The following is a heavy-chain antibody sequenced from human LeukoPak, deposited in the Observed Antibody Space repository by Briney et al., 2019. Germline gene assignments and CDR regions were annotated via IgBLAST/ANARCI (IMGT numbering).Heavy chain of an antibody. CDR1: GGSISSSSYY. Sequence: PSETLSLTCSVSGGSISSSSYYWSWIRQPPGKGLEWIGYIYYSGSTNYNPSLKSRVTISVDTSKNQFSLKLSSVTAADTAVYYCARVSGFWSGYPNWFDPWGQGTLVTVSS. J-gene: IGHJ5*02. CDR2: IYYSGST. CDR3: ARVSGFWSGYPNWFDP. D-gene: IGHD3-3*01. V-gene: IGHV4-61*01.